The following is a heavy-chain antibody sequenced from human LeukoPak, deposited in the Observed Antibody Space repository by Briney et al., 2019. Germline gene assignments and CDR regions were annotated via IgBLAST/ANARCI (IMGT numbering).Heavy chain of an antibody. D-gene: IGHD2-2*01. V-gene: IGHV4-34*01. Sequence: GSLRLSCAASGFTFSSYAMSWVRQPPGKGLEWIGEINHSGSTNYNPSLKSRVTISVDTSKNQFSLKLSSVTAADTAVYYCARGRRGYCSSTSCYGGNWFDPWGQGTLVTVSS. CDR3: ARGRRGYCSSTSCYGGNWFDP. CDR1: GFTFSSYA. J-gene: IGHJ5*02. CDR2: INHSGST.